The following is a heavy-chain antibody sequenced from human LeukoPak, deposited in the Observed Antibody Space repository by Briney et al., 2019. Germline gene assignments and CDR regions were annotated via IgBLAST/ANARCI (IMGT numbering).Heavy chain of an antibody. CDR1: GYTFTGYY. Sequence: ASVKVSCKASGYTFTGYYVHWVRQAPGQGLEWMGWINPNSGGTNYAQKFQGRVTMTRDTSISTAYMELSRLRSDDTAVYYCARDQMGTAVAGMNYYYYYGMDVWGQGTTVTVSS. CDR2: INPNSGGT. V-gene: IGHV1-2*02. D-gene: IGHD6-19*01. CDR3: ARDQMGTAVAGMNYYYYYGMDV. J-gene: IGHJ6*02.